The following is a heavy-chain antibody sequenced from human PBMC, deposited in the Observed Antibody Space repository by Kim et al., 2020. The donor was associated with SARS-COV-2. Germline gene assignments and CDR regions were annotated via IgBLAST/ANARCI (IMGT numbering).Heavy chain of an antibody. V-gene: IGHV4-59*01. CDR3: ATYYYASGSYYSY. J-gene: IGHJ4*02. D-gene: IGHD3-10*01. Sequence: YTPSPTRRVTISADTSKNQFSLKLSSVTAADTAVYYCATYYYASGSYYSYWGQGTLVTVSS.